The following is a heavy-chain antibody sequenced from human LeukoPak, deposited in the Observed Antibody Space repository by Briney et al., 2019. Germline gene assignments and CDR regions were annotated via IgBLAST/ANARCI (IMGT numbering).Heavy chain of an antibody. CDR2: INHSGST. CDR3: AISSGYYSDAFDI. CDR1: GGSFSGYY. J-gene: IGHJ3*02. V-gene: IGHV4-34*01. Sequence: PSETLSLTCAVYGGSFSGYYWSWIRQPPGKGLEWIGEINHSGSTNYNPSLKSRVTISVDTSKNQFSLKLSSVTAADTAVYYCAISSGYYSDAFDIWGQGTMVTVSS. D-gene: IGHD3-22*01.